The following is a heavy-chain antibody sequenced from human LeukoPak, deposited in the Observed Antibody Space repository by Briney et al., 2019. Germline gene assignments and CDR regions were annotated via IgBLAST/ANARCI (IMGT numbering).Heavy chain of an antibody. D-gene: IGHD6-13*01. J-gene: IGHJ1*01. V-gene: IGHV3-30*04. CDR1: GFTFSSYA. Sequence: GGSLRLSCAASGFTFSSYAMHWVRQAPGKGLEWVAVISYDGSNKYYADSVKGRFTISRDNSKNTLHLQMNSLRAEDTAVYYCAKGGVYSSSWPAEYFQHWGQGTLVTVSS. CDR2: ISYDGSNK. CDR3: AKGGVYSSSWPAEYFQH.